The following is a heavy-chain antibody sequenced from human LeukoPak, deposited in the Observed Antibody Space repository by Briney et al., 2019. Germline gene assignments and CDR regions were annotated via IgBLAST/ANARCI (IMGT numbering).Heavy chain of an antibody. V-gene: IGHV3-21*01. CDR3: ARDRGKRGFDY. CDR2: ISSSSSYI. CDR1: GFTFSSYA. Sequence: PGGSLRLSCAASGFTFSSYAMSWVRQAPGKGLEWVSSISSSSSYIYYADSVKGRFTISRDNAKNSLYLQMNSLRAEDTAVYYCARDRGKRGFDYWGQGTLVTVPS. J-gene: IGHJ4*02.